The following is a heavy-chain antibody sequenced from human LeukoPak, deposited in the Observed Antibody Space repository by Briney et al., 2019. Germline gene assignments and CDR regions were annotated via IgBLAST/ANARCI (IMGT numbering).Heavy chain of an antibody. Sequence: PGGSLRLSCAASGFTFSDYYMSWIRQAPGKGLEWVSCISSSGSTIYYADSVKGRFTISRDNAKNSLYLQINSLRAEDTAVYSPSRWETQQWLVVRRWDYWGQGTLVTVSS. CDR2: ISSSGSTI. D-gene: IGHD6-19*01. CDR1: GFTFSDYY. V-gene: IGHV3-11*01. CDR3: SRWETQQWLVVRRWDY. J-gene: IGHJ4*02.